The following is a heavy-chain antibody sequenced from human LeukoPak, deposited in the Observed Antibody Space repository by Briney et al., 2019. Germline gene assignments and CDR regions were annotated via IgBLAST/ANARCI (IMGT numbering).Heavy chain of an antibody. CDR2: IIPIFGTA. J-gene: IGHJ4*02. CDR3: AREGAVGDILTGYFDY. CDR1: GGTFSSYA. V-gene: IGHV1-69*01. Sequence: ASVKLCCKASGGTFSSYAISWVRQAPGQGLEWMGGIIPIFGTANYAQKFQGRVTITADESTSTAYMELSSLRSEDTAVYYCAREGAVGDILTGYFDYWGQGTLVTVSS. D-gene: IGHD3-9*01.